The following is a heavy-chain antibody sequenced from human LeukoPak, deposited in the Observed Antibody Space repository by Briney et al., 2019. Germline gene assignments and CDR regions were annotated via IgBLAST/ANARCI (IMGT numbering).Heavy chain of an antibody. CDR1: GFSFSSYS. V-gene: IGHV3-48*04. D-gene: IGHD6-19*01. CDR3: SRRNAWSSGWFHFDY. Sequence: PGGSLRLSCAASGFSFSSYSMNWVRQAPGKGLEWVSYISSSSTIYYADSVKGRFTISRDNAKNSLYLQMNSLRAEDSALYYCSRRNAWSSGWFHFDYWGQGTLVTVSS. J-gene: IGHJ4*02. CDR2: ISSSSTI.